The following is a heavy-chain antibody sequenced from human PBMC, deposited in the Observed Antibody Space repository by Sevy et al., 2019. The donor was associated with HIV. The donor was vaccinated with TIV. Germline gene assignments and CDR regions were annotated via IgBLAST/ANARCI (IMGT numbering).Heavy chain of an antibody. CDR2: INESGIT. V-gene: IGHV4-34*01. CDR3: ARSPPVVVVPGAPSWFDP. D-gene: IGHD2-2*01. CDR1: DGSFSGYY. J-gene: IGHJ5*02. Sequence: SETLSLTCAVHDGSFSGYYWNWIRQLPGKGLEWIGEINESGITDYNPSLKSRVTISVDTSKKQFSRKLNSVTAADTAVYFCARSPPVVVVPGAPSWFDPWGQGTLVTVSS.